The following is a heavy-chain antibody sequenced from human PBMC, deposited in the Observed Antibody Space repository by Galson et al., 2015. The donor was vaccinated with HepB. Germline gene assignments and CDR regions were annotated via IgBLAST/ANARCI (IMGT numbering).Heavy chain of an antibody. Sequence: SAKVSCKASGGTLSSYTISWVRQAPGQGLEWMGRIIPILGIANYAQKFQGRVTITADKSTSTAYMELSSLRSEDTAVYYCASESGSYLAYWGQGTLVTVSS. CDR2: IIPILGIA. CDR1: GGTLSSYT. J-gene: IGHJ4*02. D-gene: IGHD3-10*01. V-gene: IGHV1-69*02. CDR3: ASESGSYLAY.